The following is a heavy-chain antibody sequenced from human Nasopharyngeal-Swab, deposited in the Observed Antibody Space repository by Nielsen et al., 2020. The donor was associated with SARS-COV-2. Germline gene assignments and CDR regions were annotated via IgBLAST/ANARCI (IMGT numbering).Heavy chain of an antibody. CDR1: GDSVTSTSYY. D-gene: IGHD6-19*01. V-gene: IGHV4-61*01. CDR2: IYYSGST. Sequence: SETLSLTCTVSGDSVTSTSYYWSWIRQPPGKGLEWIGYIYYSGSTNYYNPSLESRVTISIDTSKNQFSLKLSSVTAADTAVYYCARVWSSGWYGAEYFQHWGQGTLVTVSS. CDR3: ARVWSSGWYGAEYFQH. J-gene: IGHJ1*01.